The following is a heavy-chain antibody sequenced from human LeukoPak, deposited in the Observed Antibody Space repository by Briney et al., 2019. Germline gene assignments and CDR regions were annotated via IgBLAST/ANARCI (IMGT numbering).Heavy chain of an antibody. CDR2: ISTYNGNT. V-gene: IGHV1-18*04. CDR3: ARDSGPSYYYDSSGHSACGI. CDR1: GYTFTSYG. D-gene: IGHD3-22*01. Sequence: ASVKVSCKASGYTFTSYGISWVRQAPGQGLEWMGWISTYNGNTNYAQKLQGRVTMTTDTSTTTAYMELRSLRSDDTAVYYCARDSGPSYYYDSSGHSACGIWGQGTLVTVSS. J-gene: IGHJ3*02.